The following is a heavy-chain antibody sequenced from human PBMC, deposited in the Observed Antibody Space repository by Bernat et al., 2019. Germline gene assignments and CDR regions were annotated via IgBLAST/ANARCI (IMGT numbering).Heavy chain of an antibody. D-gene: IGHD2-2*01. CDR3: ARGSTSEADYYYMDV. Sequence: QVQLVESGGGVVQPGRSLRLSCAASGFTFSSYGMHWVRQAPGKGLEWVAVIWYDGSNKYYADSVKGRFTISRDNSKNTLYLQMNSLRAEDTAVYYCARGSTSEADYYYMDVWGKGTTVTVSS. CDR1: GFTFSSYG. V-gene: IGHV3-33*01. CDR2: IWYDGSNK. J-gene: IGHJ6*03.